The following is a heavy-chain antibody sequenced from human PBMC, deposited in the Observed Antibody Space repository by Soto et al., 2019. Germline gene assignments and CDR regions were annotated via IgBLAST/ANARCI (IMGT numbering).Heavy chain of an antibody. J-gene: IGHJ6*02. CDR3: ARRGSDFWSGLDV. CDR2: IDPTDSFT. D-gene: IGHD3-3*01. CDR1: GYNFTSYW. V-gene: IGHV5-10-1*01. Sequence: GESLKISCKGSGYNFTSYWIIWARQMPGKGLEWMGNIDPTDSFTNYSPSFQGHVTISTDKSMSTAYLQWGTLKASDTAMYYCARRGSDFWSGLDVWGQGTTVTVSS.